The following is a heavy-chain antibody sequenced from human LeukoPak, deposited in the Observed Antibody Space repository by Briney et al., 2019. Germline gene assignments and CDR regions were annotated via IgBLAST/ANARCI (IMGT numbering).Heavy chain of an antibody. D-gene: IGHD2-2*01. CDR2: IKSKVDGGTT. CDR3: STGAYCSSTTCQFYYYYYMDV. CDR1: GFTFKNVW. V-gene: IGHV3-15*05. Sequence: GGSLRLSCAASGFTFKNVWVSWVRQAPGKGLEWIGRIKSKVDGGTTDYAAPVKGRFTISRDDSGTTLYLQMNSLETEDTGVYYCSTGAYCSSTTCQFYYYYYMDVWGKGTTVTVSS. J-gene: IGHJ6*03.